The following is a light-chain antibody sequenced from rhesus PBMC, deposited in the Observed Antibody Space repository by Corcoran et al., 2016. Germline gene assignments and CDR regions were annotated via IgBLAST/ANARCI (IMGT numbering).Light chain of an antibody. J-gene: IGKJ3*01. CDR1: QGISSY. V-gene: IGKV1-37*01. CDR3: QQYNSYPFT. Sequence: DIQMTQSPSSLSASVGDRVTITCRASQGISSYLAWYTQKPGKAPKPLIYYASNLESGVPSRFSVSGAGTEFTLTISSLQPEDVATYYCQQYNSYPFTFGPGTKLDIK. CDR2: YAS.